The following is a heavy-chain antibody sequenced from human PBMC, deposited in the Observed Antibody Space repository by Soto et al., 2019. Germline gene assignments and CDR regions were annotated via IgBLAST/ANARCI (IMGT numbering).Heavy chain of an antibody. D-gene: IGHD3-10*01. Sequence: QVQLQESGPGLVKPSQTLSLTCTVSGASISSGEHYWSWIRQHPGEGLEWIGYIYISGNTYYNPSLKSRLTISVDTSKNQFSLSLSSMTAADSAVYYCARYGGRGILYYWGQGTLVTVSS. CDR3: ARYGGRGILYY. J-gene: IGHJ4*02. CDR2: IYISGNT. V-gene: IGHV4-31*03. CDR1: GASISSGEHY.